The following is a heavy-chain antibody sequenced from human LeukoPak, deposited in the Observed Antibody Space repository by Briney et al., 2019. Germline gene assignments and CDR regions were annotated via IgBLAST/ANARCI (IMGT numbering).Heavy chain of an antibody. CDR3: ARGSIAAYPDY. J-gene: IGHJ4*02. V-gene: IGHV4-4*07. D-gene: IGHD6-6*01. Sequence: PSETLSLTCTVSGGSISSHYSSHYWSWIRQPAGKGLEWIGRIYASGSTNYNPSLRSRVTMSVDTSKNQFSLQMSSVTAADTAVYYCARGSIAAYPDYWGQGTLVTVSS. CDR1: GGSISSHYSSHY. CDR2: IYASGST.